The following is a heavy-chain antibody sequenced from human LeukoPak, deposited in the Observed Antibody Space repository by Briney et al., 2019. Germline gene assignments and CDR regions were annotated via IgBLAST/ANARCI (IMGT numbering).Heavy chain of an antibody. J-gene: IGHJ3*02. CDR1: GGSISCSSYY. D-gene: IGHD1-1*01. CDR2: IDYSGDT. CDR3: ARRTTGTYTDAFDI. V-gene: IGHV4-39*02. Sequence: SETLSLTCTVSGGSISCSSYYWGWIRQPPGKGLEWIGSIDYSGDTYYNPSLKSAVTISVDTSKNHFSLRLSSVTAADTAVYYCARRTTGTYTDAFDIWGQGTMVTVSS.